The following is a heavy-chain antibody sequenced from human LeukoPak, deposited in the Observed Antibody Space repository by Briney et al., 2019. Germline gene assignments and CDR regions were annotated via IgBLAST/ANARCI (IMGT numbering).Heavy chain of an antibody. D-gene: IGHD1-1*01. V-gene: IGHV1-2*06. CDR2: INPNSGGT. CDR1: GYTFTGYY. Sequence: GASVKVSCKASGYTFTGYYMHWVRQAPGQGLEWMGRINPNSGGTNYAQKFQGRVTMTRDTSISTAYMELSRLRSDDTAVYYCARDPLGLERPFDYWGQGTLVAVSS. CDR3: ARDPLGLERPFDY. J-gene: IGHJ4*02.